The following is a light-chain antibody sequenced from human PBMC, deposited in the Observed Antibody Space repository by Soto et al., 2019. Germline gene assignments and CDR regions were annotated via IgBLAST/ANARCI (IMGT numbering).Light chain of an antibody. J-gene: IGKJ1*01. CDR3: QQYDEWPLT. CDR1: QSVSSSY. V-gene: IGKV3-20*01. Sequence: IVLTQSPGTLSLSPGERATLSCRASQSVSSSYLAWYQQKPGQAPRLLIYDASNRATGIPARFSGSGSGTEFTLTVSSLQSDDFAVYYCQQYDEWPLTFGQGTKVVIK. CDR2: DAS.